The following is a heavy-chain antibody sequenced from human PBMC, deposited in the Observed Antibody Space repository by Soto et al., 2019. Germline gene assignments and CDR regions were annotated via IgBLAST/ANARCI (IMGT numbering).Heavy chain of an antibody. CDR3: AGEGALATFGVV. D-gene: IGHD3-3*01. CDR1: GGSIRSYY. J-gene: IGHJ4*02. V-gene: IGHV4-59*01. Sequence: QVQLQESGPGLVKSSETLSLTCTVSGGSIRSYYWTWIRQPPGRGLEWIGHLYYGGSANYNPSLKSRFTLSMDTSKNQFSLRLTSVTAADTAVYYCAGEGALATFGVVWGQGTRVTVSS. CDR2: LYYGGSA.